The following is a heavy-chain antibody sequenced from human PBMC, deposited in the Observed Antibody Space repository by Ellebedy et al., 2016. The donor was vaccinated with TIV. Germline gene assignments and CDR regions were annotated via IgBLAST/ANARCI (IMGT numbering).Heavy chain of an antibody. CDR3: AAHLREGHYHGLDV. CDR1: GFTVINHY. CDR2: IDIGDTA. D-gene: IGHD1-26*01. V-gene: IGHV3-53*01. Sequence: PGGSLRLSCAVSGFTVINHYFTWVRQAPGRGLECVSIIDIGDTANYADSVKGRFTISRDSSQNTSFLQMTSLTIDDTAVYYCAAHLREGHYHGLDVWGPGTTVTVSS. J-gene: IGHJ6*02.